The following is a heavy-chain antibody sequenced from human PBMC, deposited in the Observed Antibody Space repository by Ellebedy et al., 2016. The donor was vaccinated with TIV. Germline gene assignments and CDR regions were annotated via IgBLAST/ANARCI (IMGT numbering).Heavy chain of an antibody. J-gene: IGHJ6*02. V-gene: IGHV1-18*01. Sequence: ASVKVSXKAPGGSFSTYGITWVRQAPGQGLEWMGWISAYNGITDYAQEFKGRLSTTTNTSTSTAYMELSSLRSEDTAVYYCARGRGRNGDHGMDVWGQGTTVIVSS. CDR3: ARGRGRNGDHGMDV. CDR2: ISAYNGIT. CDR1: GGSFSTYG.